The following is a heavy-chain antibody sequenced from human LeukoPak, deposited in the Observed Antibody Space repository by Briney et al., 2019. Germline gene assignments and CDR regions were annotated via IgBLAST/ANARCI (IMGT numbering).Heavy chain of an antibody. CDR3: ARDVLEAGMDV. D-gene: IGHD5-24*01. CDR2: ISSSGSTI. CDR1: GFTFSSYE. J-gene: IGHJ6*02. Sequence: GGSLRLSCAASGFTFSSYEMNWVRQAPGKGLEWGSYISSSGSTIYYADSVKGGFTISRDNAKNSLYLQMNSLRAEDTAVYYCARDVLEAGMDVWGQGTTVTVSS. V-gene: IGHV3-48*03.